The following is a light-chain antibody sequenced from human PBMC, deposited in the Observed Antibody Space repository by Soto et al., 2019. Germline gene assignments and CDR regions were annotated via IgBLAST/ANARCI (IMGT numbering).Light chain of an antibody. CDR2: DAS. V-gene: IGKV3-11*01. CDR1: QSVYTY. CDR3: QQRSNWPPVYS. J-gene: IGKJ2*01. Sequence: TVLTQSPATLSLSPGESATLSCRASQSVYTYLAWYQQKPGQAPRLLIYDASNRATGVPARFSGSGSGTDFTLTISSLEPEDFAVYYCQQRSNWPPVYSFGQGTKLEIK.